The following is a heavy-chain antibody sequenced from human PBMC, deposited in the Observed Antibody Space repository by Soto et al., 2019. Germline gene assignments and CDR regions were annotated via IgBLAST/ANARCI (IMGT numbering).Heavy chain of an antibody. CDR1: GDSVSSNSAA. V-gene: IGHV6-1*01. CDR3: ARDKCSRTSCYDYYYYGMDV. D-gene: IGHD2-2*01. J-gene: IGHJ6*02. CDR2: TYYRSKWYN. Sequence: PSQTLSLTCVISGDSVSSNSAAWNWIRQSPSRGLEWLGRTYYRSKWYNDYAVSVKSRITINPDTSKNQFSLQLNSVTPEDTAVYYCARDKCSRTSCYDYYYYGMDVWGQGTTVTVSS.